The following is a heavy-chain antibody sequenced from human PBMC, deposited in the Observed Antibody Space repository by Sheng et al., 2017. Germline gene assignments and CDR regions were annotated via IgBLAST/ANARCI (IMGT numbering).Heavy chain of an antibody. CDR2: ISGSGGST. V-gene: IGHV3-23*04. CDR3: AKDRGDCSGGSCYLSGGNYFDY. J-gene: IGHJ4*02. D-gene: IGHD2-15*01. Sequence: EVQLVESGGGLVQPGGTLRLSCAASGFTFSSYGMSWVRQAPGKGLEWVSAISGSGGSTYYADSVKGRFTISRDNSKNTLYLQMNSLRAEDTAVYYCAKDRGDCSGGSCYLSGGNYFDYWGQGTLVTVSS. CDR1: GFTFSSYG.